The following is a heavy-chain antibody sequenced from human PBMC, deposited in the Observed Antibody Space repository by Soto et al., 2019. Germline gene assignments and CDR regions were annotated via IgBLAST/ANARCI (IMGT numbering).Heavy chain of an antibody. CDR3: AKARDSSGYYYAEY. Sequence: PGGSLRLSCAASGFTFSSYGMHWVRQAPGKGLEWVAVISYDGSNKYYADSVKGRFTISRDNSKNTVYLQMNSLRAEDTAVYSCAKARDSSGYYYAEYWGQGTLVTVS. J-gene: IGHJ4*02. V-gene: IGHV3-30*18. CDR1: GFTFSSYG. D-gene: IGHD3-22*01. CDR2: ISYDGSNK.